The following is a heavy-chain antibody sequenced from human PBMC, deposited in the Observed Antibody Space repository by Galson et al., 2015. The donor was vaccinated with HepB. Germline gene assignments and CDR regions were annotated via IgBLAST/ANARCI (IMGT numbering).Heavy chain of an antibody. Sequence: SVKVSCKASGYTFADYYMRWVRQAPGQGLQWVGMITPRGERTTYAHIFHGRVTMTRDTPTNTLYLELSSLRSEDTAVYYCARDPSFGSQTKFFDYWGQGTLVTVSS. CDR1: GYTFADYY. J-gene: IGHJ4*02. D-gene: IGHD1-14*01. CDR2: ITPRGERT. V-gene: IGHV1-46*01. CDR3: ARDPSFGSQTKFFDY.